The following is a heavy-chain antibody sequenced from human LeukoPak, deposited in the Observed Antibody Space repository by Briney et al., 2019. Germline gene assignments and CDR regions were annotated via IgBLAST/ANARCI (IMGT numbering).Heavy chain of an antibody. J-gene: IGHJ6*02. CDR1: GGSFSGYY. Sequence: SETLSLTCAVYGGSFSGYYWSWIRQPPGKGLEWIGEINHSGSTNYNPPLKSRVTISVDTSKKQFSLKLSSVTAADTAVYYCARGLKTGRYYYYGMDVWGQGTTVTVSS. CDR3: ARGLKTGRYYYYGMDV. CDR2: INHSGST. V-gene: IGHV4-34*01.